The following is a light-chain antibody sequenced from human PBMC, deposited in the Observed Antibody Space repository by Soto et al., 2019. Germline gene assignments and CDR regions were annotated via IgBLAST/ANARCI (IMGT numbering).Light chain of an antibody. CDR1: SSVVGGYNY. CDR3: SSYTSSSTRV. Sequence: QSVLTQPASVSGSPGQSITISCTGTSSVVGGYNYVSWYQQHPGKAPKPMIYDVSNRPSGVSNRFSGSKSGNTASLTISGLQAEDEADYYCSSYTSSSTRVFGTGTKVTVL. CDR2: DVS. V-gene: IGLV2-14*01. J-gene: IGLJ1*01.